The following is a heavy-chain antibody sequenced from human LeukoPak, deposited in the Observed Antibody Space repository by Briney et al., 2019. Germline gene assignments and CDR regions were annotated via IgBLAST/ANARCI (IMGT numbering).Heavy chain of an antibody. V-gene: IGHV3-33*08. D-gene: IGHD2-2*01. CDR1: GLTFSNVW. CDR2: IWYDGSNK. CDR3: ARDRCSSTSCLVDY. J-gene: IGHJ4*02. Sequence: GGSLRLSCVASGLTFSNVWMSWLRQAPGKGLEWVAVIWYDGSNKYYADSVKGRFTISRDNSKNTLYLQMNSLRAEDTAVYYCARDRCSSTSCLVDYWGQGTLVTVSS.